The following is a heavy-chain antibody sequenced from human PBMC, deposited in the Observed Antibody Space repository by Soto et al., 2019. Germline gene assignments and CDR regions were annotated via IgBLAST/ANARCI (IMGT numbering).Heavy chain of an antibody. CDR3: ARGPQLLPRRIAVAGRKIDY. V-gene: IGHV1-18*01. CDR2: ISAYNGNT. D-gene: IGHD6-19*01. Sequence: QVPLVQSGAEVKKPGASVKVSCKASGYTFTSYGISWVRQAPGQGLEWMGWISAYNGNTNYAQKLQGRVTMTTDTSTSTAYMELRSLRSDDTAVYYCARGPQLLPRRIAVAGRKIDYWGQGTLVTVSS. CDR1: GYTFTSYG. J-gene: IGHJ4*02.